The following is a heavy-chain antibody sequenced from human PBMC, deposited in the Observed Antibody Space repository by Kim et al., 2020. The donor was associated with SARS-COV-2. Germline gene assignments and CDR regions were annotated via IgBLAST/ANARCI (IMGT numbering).Heavy chain of an antibody. CDR2: ISESGSDR. D-gene: IGHD3-9*01. J-gene: IGHJ1*01. Sequence: GGSLRLSCATSGFTFSGVWMSWVRQAPGKGLQWVAVISESGSDRHYTDSVKGRFSISRDNPENTMYLQMNSLRVEDTAVYYCAGIEGSGTGYASCDWG. CDR3: AGIEGSGTGYASCD. CDR1: GFTFSGVW. V-gene: IGHV3-23*01.